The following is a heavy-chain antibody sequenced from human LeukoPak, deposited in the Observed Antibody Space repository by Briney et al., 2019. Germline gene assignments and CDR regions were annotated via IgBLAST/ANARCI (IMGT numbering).Heavy chain of an antibody. J-gene: IGHJ4*02. D-gene: IGHD3-22*01. Sequence: GGSLRLSCAASGFTFSSYWMSWVRQAPGKGLEWVANIKQDGSEKYYVDSLKGRFTISRDNAKNTLYLQMISVRAEDTAVYYCARGPLGYDSSGYYCDYWGEGTRVTVSS. CDR3: ARGPLGYDSSGYYCDY. CDR2: IKQDGSEK. CDR1: GFTFSSYW. V-gene: IGHV3-7*01.